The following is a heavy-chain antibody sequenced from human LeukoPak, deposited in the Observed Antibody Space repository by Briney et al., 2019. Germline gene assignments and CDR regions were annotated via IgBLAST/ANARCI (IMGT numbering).Heavy chain of an antibody. D-gene: IGHD6-13*01. CDR2: INPSGGSI. CDR3: ARGGAEQQLVLSWFDP. J-gene: IGHJ5*02. Sequence: ASVKVSCKASGYTFTSYYMHWVRQAPGQGLEWMGIINPSGGSISYAQKFQGRVTMTRDTSTSTVYMELSSLRSEDTAVYYCARGGAEQQLVLSWFDPWGQGTLVTVSS. V-gene: IGHV1-46*03. CDR1: GYTFTSYY.